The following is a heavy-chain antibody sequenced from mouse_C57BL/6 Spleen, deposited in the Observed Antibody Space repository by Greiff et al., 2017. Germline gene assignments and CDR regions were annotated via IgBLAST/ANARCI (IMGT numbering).Heavy chain of an antibody. D-gene: IGHD2-1*01. Sequence: VQLKESVAELVRPGASVKLSCTASGFNIKNTYMHWVKQRPEQGLEWIGRIDPANGNTKYAPKFQGKATITADTSSNTAYLQLSSLTSDDTAIYYCARDYYGNYDEVDYWGQGTTLTVSS. CDR2: IDPANGNT. CDR3: ARDYYGNYDEVDY. CDR1: GFNIKNTY. V-gene: IGHV14-3*01. J-gene: IGHJ2*01.